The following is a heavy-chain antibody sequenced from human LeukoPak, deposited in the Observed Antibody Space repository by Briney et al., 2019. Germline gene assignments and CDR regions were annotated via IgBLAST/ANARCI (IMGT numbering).Heavy chain of an antibody. V-gene: IGHV3-23*01. CDR2: VSGSGGST. CDR3: AKAGYCSGGSCYSFDY. Sequence: GGSLRLSCAASGFTFSSYAMSWVRHAPGKGLEWVSAVSGSGGSTYYADSVKGRFTISRDISKNTLYLQMNSMRAEDTAVYYCAKAGYCSGGSCYSFDYWGQGTLVTVSS. D-gene: IGHD2-15*01. J-gene: IGHJ4*02. CDR1: GFTFSSYA.